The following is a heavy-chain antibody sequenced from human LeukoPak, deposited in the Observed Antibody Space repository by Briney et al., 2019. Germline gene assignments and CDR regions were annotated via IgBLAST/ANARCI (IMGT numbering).Heavy chain of an antibody. J-gene: IGHJ5*02. V-gene: IGHV5-51*01. CDR1: GYIFTNYW. Sequence: GESLKISCKTSGYIFTNYWLAWVRQMPGKGLEWVGIFNPRGSSTRYSPSIQGQVTFSADNSISTAYLQWGSLRASDTAIYYCARHYGSAWFAHWGQGTQVTVSS. CDR2: FNPRGSST. D-gene: IGHD6-25*01. CDR3: ARHYGSAWFAH.